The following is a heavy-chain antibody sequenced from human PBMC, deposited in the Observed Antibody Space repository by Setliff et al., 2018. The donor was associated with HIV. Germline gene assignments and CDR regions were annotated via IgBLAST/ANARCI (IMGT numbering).Heavy chain of an antibody. Sequence: SETLSLTCTVSGGPVNIFYWSWIRQPPGKGLEWLGYIHYSGSTYYNPSLKSRVTMSLDTSKNQFSLKVSSVTAADTAVYYCARARGYTYGYIDSWAQGTLVTVSS. CDR2: IHYSGST. J-gene: IGHJ4*02. D-gene: IGHD5-18*01. CDR3: ARARGYTYGYIDS. CDR1: GGPVNIFY. V-gene: IGHV4-59*02.